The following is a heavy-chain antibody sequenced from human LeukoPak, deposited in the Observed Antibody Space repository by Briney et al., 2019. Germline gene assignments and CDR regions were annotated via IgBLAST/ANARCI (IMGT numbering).Heavy chain of an antibody. J-gene: IGHJ5*02. CDR2: IYYSGST. CDR1: GGSISSSSYY. CDR3: ARGPTDLFSPYWFDP. V-gene: IGHV4-39*07. D-gene: IGHD2-21*01. Sequence: SETLSLTCTVSGGSISSSSYYWGWIRQPPGKGLEWIGSIYYSGSTYYNPSLKSRVTMSVDTSKNQFSLKLSSVTAADTAVYYCARGPTDLFSPYWFDPWGQGTLVTVSS.